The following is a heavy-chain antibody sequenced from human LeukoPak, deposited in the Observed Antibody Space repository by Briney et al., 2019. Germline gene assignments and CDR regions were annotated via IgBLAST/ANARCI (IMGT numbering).Heavy chain of an antibody. CDR3: AKESGYDVDLDY. CDR2: INTDGSTT. Sequence: GGSLRLSCVGSGFTFSTYWMHWVRQAPGRGLVWVSGINTDGSTTSYADSVKGRFTISRDNAKSTLYLQMSSLRAEDTAVYYCAKESGYDVDLDYWGQGALVTVSS. V-gene: IGHV3-74*01. CDR1: GFTFSTYW. D-gene: IGHD5-12*01. J-gene: IGHJ4*02.